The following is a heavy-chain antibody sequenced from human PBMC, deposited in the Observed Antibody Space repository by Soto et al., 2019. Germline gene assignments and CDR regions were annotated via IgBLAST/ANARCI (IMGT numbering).Heavy chain of an antibody. D-gene: IGHD1-26*01. CDR3: ARDAGGSYGYWYFDL. Sequence: QVQLVQSGAEVKKPGSSVKVSCKASGGTFSSYAIDWVRQAPGQGLEWMGGIIPIFATANYAQKFRGRVTITADESTSTAYMELSSLRSEDTAVYYCARDAGGSYGYWYFDLWGRGTLVTVSS. V-gene: IGHV1-69*01. CDR1: GGTFSSYA. J-gene: IGHJ2*01. CDR2: IIPIFATA.